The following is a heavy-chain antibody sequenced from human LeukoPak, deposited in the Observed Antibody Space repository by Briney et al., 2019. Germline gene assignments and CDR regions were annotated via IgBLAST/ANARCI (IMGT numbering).Heavy chain of an antibody. CDR3: ARPPSGAVGY. V-gene: IGHV3-21*01. CDR1: GFTFSNYA. D-gene: IGHD6-19*01. Sequence: PGGSLRLSCAASGFTFSNYAMNWVRQAPGKGLEWVSSISSSSSYIYYADSVKGRFTISRDNAKNSLYLQMNSLRAEDTAVYYCARPPSGAVGYWGQGTLVTVSS. J-gene: IGHJ4*02. CDR2: ISSSSSYI.